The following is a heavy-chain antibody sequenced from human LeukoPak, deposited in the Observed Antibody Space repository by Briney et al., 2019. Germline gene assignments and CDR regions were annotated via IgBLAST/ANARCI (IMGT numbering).Heavy chain of an antibody. CDR3: ARDLDGYRSGNGA. D-gene: IGHD5-12*01. CDR1: RFTFSDYY. Sequence: GGSLRLSCAASRFTFSDYYMSWIRQAPGKGLEWVSYISSSGIYTNYADSVKGRFTISRDNAKNTLYLQMNSLRAEDTAVYYCARDLDGYRSGNGAWGQGTLVTVSS. J-gene: IGHJ5*02. CDR2: ISSSGIYT. V-gene: IGHV3-11*06.